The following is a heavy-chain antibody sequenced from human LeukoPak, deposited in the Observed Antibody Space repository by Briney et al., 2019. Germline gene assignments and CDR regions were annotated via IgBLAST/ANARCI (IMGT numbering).Heavy chain of an antibody. CDR3: TTGAPRYCTNGVCYNGPYYYYGMDV. CDR2: IKSKTDGGTT. Sequence: GGSLRLSCAASGFTFSNAWMSWVRQAPGKGLEWVGRIKSKTDGGTTDYAAPVKGRFTISRDDSKNTLYLQMNSLKTGDTAVYYCTTGAPRYCTNGVCYNGPYYYYGMDVWGQGTTVTVSS. D-gene: IGHD2-8*01. CDR1: GFTFSNAW. J-gene: IGHJ6*02. V-gene: IGHV3-15*01.